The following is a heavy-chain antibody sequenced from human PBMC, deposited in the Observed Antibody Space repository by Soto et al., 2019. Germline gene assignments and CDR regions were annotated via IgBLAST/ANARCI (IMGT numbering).Heavy chain of an antibody. CDR3: ARDYYDSSGYYYHPHDY. CDR1: GLTFSSYS. Sequence: GGSLRLSCAASGLTFSSYSMNWVRQAPGKGPEWVSYISSSSSTIYYADSVKGRFTISRDNAKNSLYLQMNSLRDEDTAVYYCARDYYDSSGYYYHPHDYWGQGTLVTVSS. D-gene: IGHD3-22*01. CDR2: ISSSSSTI. V-gene: IGHV3-48*02. J-gene: IGHJ4*02.